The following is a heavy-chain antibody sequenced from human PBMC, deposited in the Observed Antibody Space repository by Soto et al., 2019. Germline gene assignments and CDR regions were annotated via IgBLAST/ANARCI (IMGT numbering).Heavy chain of an antibody. CDR2: ISSSSSYI. D-gene: IGHD3-10*01. J-gene: IGHJ6*03. CDR3: ARDLYHPGDDYGSGSFSQDTYYYYYMDV. V-gene: IGHV3-21*01. Sequence: GGSLRLSCAASGFTFSSYSMNWVRQAPGKGLEWVSSISSSSSYIYYADSVKGRFTISRDNAKNSLYLQMNSLRAEDTAVYYCARDLYHPGDDYGSGSFSQDTYYYYYMDVWGKGTTVTVSS. CDR1: GFTFSSYS.